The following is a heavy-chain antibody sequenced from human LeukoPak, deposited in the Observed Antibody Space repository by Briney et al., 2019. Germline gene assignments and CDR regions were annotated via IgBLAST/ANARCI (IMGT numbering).Heavy chain of an antibody. CDR3: ARVHATGYFSLDLGY. CDR1: GYTFTGYF. Sequence: ASVRVSCKASGYTFTGYFMHWVRQAPGQGLDWMGWINPNTGGTKYAQKFQGRVTMTRDTSIGTAYMEQSTVTSDDTAVYFCARVHATGYFSLDLGYWGQGTLVTVSS. V-gene: IGHV1-2*02. CDR2: INPNTGGT. J-gene: IGHJ4*02. D-gene: IGHD3-9*01.